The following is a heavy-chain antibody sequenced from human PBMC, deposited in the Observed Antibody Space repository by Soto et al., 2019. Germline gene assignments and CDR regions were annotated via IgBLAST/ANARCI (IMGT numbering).Heavy chain of an antibody. Sequence: EVQLVESGGGFVKPGGSLRLSCAASGFTFSNAWMSWVRQAPGKGLEWVGRTKSKTDGGTTDYAAPVKGRFTISRDDSKNMLYLQMNSLKTEDTAVYYCTTVTFQCWGPGTLVNVSS. CDR2: TKSKTDGGTT. CDR3: TTVTFQC. V-gene: IGHV3-15*01. CDR1: GFTFSNAW. D-gene: IGHD3-3*02. J-gene: IGHJ4*02.